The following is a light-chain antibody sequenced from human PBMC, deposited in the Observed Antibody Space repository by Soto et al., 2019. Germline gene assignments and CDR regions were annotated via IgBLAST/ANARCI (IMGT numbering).Light chain of an antibody. V-gene: IGKV3-20*01. CDR1: QTVRNNY. Sequence: EFVLTQSPGTLSLSPGDRATLSCRASQTVRNNYLAWYQQKPGQAPRLLIYGASTRAAGIPDRFSGSGSGTDFTLTITRLEPEDSAVYYCQQYGSSPWTFGQGTKVDIK. J-gene: IGKJ1*01. CDR2: GAS. CDR3: QQYGSSPWT.